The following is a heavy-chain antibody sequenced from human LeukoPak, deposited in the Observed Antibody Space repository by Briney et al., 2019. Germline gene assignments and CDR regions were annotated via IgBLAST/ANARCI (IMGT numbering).Heavy chain of an antibody. D-gene: IGHD3-10*01. CDR1: GFTFSRYW. V-gene: IGHV3-7*01. J-gene: IGHJ4*02. Sequence: GGSLRLSCVASGFTFSRYWMSWVRQAPGKGLEWVANIKQDGGQKHYVDSVRGRFIISRGNAKNSLHLQMNSLRAEDTAVYYCARFAKGYGSGDIDYWGQGTLVTVSS. CDR2: IKQDGGQK. CDR3: ARFAKGYGSGDIDY.